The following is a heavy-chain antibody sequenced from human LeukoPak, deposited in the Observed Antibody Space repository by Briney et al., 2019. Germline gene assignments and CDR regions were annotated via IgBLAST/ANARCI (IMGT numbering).Heavy chain of an antibody. J-gene: IGHJ4*02. CDR2: ISGTTGTI. D-gene: IGHD3-10*01. CDR3: ARVKGYFDSGNYFGFFDF. V-gene: IGHV3-23*01. Sequence: GGSLRLSCEASGYTFSGHAMSWVRQAPGKGLEWVSTISGTTGTIYYADSVKGRFTISRGNSKNTLYLQMKSLGAEDTAEYHCARVKGYFDSGNYFGFFDFWGQGTLVTVSS. CDR1: GYTFSGHA.